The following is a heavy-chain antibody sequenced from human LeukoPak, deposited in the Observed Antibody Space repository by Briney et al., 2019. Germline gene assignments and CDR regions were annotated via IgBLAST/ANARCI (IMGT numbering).Heavy chain of an antibody. CDR3: ARSDDSNYVPRSLRFDYYYYMDV. J-gene: IGHJ6*03. D-gene: IGHD4-11*01. Sequence: GGSLRLSCAASGITFNSYSMNWVRQAPGKGLEWVSYISSSSNTIYYADSVKGRFTISRDNAKNSLYLQMNSLRAEDTAVYYCARSDDSNYVPRSLRFDYYYYMDVWGKGTTVTVSS. CDR2: ISSSSNTI. CDR1: GITFNSYS. V-gene: IGHV3-48*01.